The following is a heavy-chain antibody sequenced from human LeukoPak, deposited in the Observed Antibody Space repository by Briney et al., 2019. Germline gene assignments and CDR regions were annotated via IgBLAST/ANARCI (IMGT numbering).Heavy chain of an antibody. D-gene: IGHD6-13*01. CDR1: GGSISSYY. Sequence: SETLSLTCIVSGGSISSYYWSWIRQPPGKGLEWIGYIYYSGSTNYNPSLKSRVTISVVTSKNQFSLNLGSVTAADAAVYYCARARYSRAPFDYWGQGTLITVSS. CDR2: IYYSGST. CDR3: ARARYSRAPFDY. J-gene: IGHJ4*02. V-gene: IGHV4-59*01.